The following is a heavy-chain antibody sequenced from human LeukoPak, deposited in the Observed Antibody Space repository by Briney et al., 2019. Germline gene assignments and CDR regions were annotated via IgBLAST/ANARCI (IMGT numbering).Heavy chain of an antibody. Sequence: GGSLRLSCATSGFTFDEYDMSWVRQAPGKGLEWVAVISYDGSNKYYADSVKGRFTISRDNSKNTLYLQMNSLRAEDTAVYYCAKVLTPFIYYDSSGYYYSAFDIWGQGTMVTVSS. CDR3: AKVLTPFIYYDSSGYYYSAFDI. V-gene: IGHV3-30*18. D-gene: IGHD3-22*01. J-gene: IGHJ3*02. CDR1: GFTFDEYD. CDR2: ISYDGSNK.